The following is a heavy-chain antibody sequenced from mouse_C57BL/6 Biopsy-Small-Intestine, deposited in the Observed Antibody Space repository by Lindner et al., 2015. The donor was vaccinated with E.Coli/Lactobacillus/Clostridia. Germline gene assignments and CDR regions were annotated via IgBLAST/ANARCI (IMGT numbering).Heavy chain of an antibody. CDR2: IYPGDGDT. CDR1: GYAFSSSW. V-gene: IGHV1-82*01. J-gene: IGHJ4*01. CDR3: ARYYYGSSYAMDY. D-gene: IGHD1-1*01. Sequence: VQLQESGPELVKPGASVKISCKASGYAFSSSWMNWVKQRPGKGLEWIGRIYPGDGDTNYNGKFKGKATLTADESSSTAYMQLSSLTSEDSAVYFCARYYYGSSYAMDYWGQGTSVTVSS.